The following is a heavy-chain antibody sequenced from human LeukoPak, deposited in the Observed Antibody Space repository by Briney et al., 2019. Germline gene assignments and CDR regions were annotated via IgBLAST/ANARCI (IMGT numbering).Heavy chain of an antibody. Sequence: SETLSLTCAVYGGSFSGYYWSWIRQPPGKGLEWIGEINHSGSTNYNPSLKSRVTISVDTSKNQFSLKLSSVTAADTAVYYCARWEGGSYYDFDCWGQGTLVTVSS. J-gene: IGHJ4*02. D-gene: IGHD1-26*01. CDR3: ARWEGGSYYDFDC. CDR1: GGSFSGYY. CDR2: INHSGST. V-gene: IGHV4-34*01.